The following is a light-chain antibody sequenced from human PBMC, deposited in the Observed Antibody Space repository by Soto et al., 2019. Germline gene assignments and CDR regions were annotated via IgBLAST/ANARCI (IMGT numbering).Light chain of an antibody. J-gene: IGKJ1*01. CDR1: QSVSSY. CDR2: GAS. Sequence: EIVLTQSPATLSLSPGERATLSFMASQSVSSYLAWYQQKPGQAPRLLIYGASSRATGIPDRFSGSGSGTDFTLTISRLEPEDFAVYYCQQYGSSPTWTFGQGTKVDI. CDR3: QQYGSSPTWT. V-gene: IGKV3-20*01.